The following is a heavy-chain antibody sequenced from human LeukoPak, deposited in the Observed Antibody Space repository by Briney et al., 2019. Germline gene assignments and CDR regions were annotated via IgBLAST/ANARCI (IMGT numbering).Heavy chain of an antibody. CDR1: GFTFSSYG. Sequence: GGSLRLSCAASGFTFSSYGMHWVRQAPGKGLEWVAFIRFDGSYNSYSDSVKGRFTISRDNSKNTLCLQMNSLRAEDTAVYYCAKVRLGYCSGGSCSRGGTSMDVWGRGTTVTISS. CDR2: IRFDGSYN. CDR3: AKVRLGYCSGGSCSRGGTSMDV. D-gene: IGHD2-15*01. V-gene: IGHV3-30*02. J-gene: IGHJ6*03.